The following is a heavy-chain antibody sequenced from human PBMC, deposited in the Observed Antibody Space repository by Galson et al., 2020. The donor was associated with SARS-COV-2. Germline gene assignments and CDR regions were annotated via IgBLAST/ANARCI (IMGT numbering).Heavy chain of an antibody. CDR3: ARGTTVDAFDV. J-gene: IGHJ3*01. CDR2: IYQSGRT. CDR1: HYSISSSYY. V-gene: IGHV4-38-2*02. D-gene: IGHD4-17*01. Sequence: SETLSLTCNVSHYSISSSYYWGWIRQPPGKGLDWIGSIYQSGRTNYNPSLKTRVTISVDTSKNHFSLKLTSVIAADTAVYYCARGTTVDAFDVWGQGTVVTVSS.